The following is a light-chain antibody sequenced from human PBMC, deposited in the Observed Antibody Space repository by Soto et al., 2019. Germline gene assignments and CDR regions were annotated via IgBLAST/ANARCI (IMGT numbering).Light chain of an antibody. J-gene: IGLJ3*02. CDR2: EVI. V-gene: IGLV2-14*01. CDR1: SSDIGGYNY. Sequence: QSALTQPASVSGSPGQSITISCTGTSSDIGGYNYVSWYQQHPGKAPKLMIYEVINRPSGVSNRFSGSKSGSTASLTISGLQAEDEADYYCSSYTSSTTPVFDGGTKLTVL. CDR3: SSYTSSTTPV.